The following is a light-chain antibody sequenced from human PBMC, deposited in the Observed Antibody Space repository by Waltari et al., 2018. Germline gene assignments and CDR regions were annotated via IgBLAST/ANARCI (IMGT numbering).Light chain of an antibody. CDR1: SRDVCGYNF. CDR3: SSYTSSSTGI. Sequence: QSALTQPSSVSGSPGQSITISCTGTSRDVCGYNFVAWYLPHPGKVPKLIIYDVYHRPAGVAYRFYGTKSGNTASLTISGLQAEDEADYYCSSYTSSSTGIFGGGTKLTVL. CDR2: DVY. J-gene: IGLJ2*01. V-gene: IGLV2-14*03.